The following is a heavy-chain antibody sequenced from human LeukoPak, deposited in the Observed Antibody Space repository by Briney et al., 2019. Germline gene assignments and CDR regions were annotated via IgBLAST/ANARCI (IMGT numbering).Heavy chain of an antibody. J-gene: IGHJ5*02. CDR2: ISQSGGRST. CDR3: ARDLGCSTTSCRYNWFDP. V-gene: IGHV3-23*01. Sequence: GGSLRLSCAASGFTFSSFAMTWVRQAPGKGLEWVSFISQSGGRSTDYADSVKGRFTTSRDNSKNTLYLQMNSLRAEDTAVYHCARDLGCSTTSCRYNWFDPWGQGTLVTVSS. CDR1: GFTFSSFA. D-gene: IGHD2-2*01.